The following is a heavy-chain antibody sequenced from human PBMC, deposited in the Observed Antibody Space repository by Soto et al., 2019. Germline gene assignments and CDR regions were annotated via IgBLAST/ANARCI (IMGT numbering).Heavy chain of an antibody. D-gene: IGHD2-2*01. CDR1: SGSISTYY. J-gene: IGHJ6*03. CDR2: IYYTGST. CDR3: ARHREDIVVVPAANPTYYYYMDV. Sequence: SETLSLTCTVSSGSISTYYWSWIRQPPGKGLEWIGYIYYTGSTNYNPSLKSRVTISVDTSKNQFSLKLSSVTAADTAVYYCARHREDIVVVPAANPTYYYYMDVWGKGTTVTVSS. V-gene: IGHV4-59*08.